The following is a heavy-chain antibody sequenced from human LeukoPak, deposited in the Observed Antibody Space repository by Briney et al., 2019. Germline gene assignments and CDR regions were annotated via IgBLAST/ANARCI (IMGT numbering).Heavy chain of an antibody. CDR1: GYTFTGYY. CDR2: INPNSGGT. Sequence: ASVKVSCKASGYTFTGYYIHWVRQAPGQGLEWMGWINPNSGGTNSAQKFQGRVTMTRDTSISTAYMELSRLRSDDTAVYYCARDLSPDITIFGVVRTSRKTSFDPWGQGTLVTVSS. V-gene: IGHV1-2*02. D-gene: IGHD3-3*01. CDR3: ARDLSPDITIFGVVRTSRKTSFDP. J-gene: IGHJ5*02.